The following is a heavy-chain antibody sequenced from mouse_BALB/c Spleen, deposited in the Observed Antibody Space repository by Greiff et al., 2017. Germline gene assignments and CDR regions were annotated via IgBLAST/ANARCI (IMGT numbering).Heavy chain of an antibody. J-gene: IGHJ4*01. Sequence: QVQLKQSGAELVRPGTSVKVSCKASGYAFTNYLIEWVKQRPGQGLEWIGVINPGSGGTNYNEKFKGKATLTADKSSSTAYMQLSSLTSDDSAVYFCARSPAYYGYAMDYWGQGTSVTVSS. D-gene: IGHD2-10*01. CDR1: GYAFTNYL. CDR2: INPGSGGT. CDR3: ARSPAYYGYAMDY. V-gene: IGHV1-54*01.